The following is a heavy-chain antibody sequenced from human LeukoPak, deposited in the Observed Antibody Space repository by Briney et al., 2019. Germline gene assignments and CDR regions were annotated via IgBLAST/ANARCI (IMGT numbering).Heavy chain of an antibody. CDR1: GGSISSSNYY. J-gene: IGHJ5*02. V-gene: IGHV3-23*01. Sequence: ETLSLTCTVSGGSISSSNYYWGWIRQAPGKGLEWVSAISGSGGSTYYADSVKGRFTISRDNSKNTLYLQMNSLRAEDTAVYYCAKPPANFWGGDNWFDPWGQGTLVTVSS. D-gene: IGHD7-27*01. CDR2: ISGSGGST. CDR3: AKPPANFWGGDNWFDP.